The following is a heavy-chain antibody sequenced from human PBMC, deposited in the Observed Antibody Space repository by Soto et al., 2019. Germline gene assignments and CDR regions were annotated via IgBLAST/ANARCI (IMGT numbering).Heavy chain of an antibody. Sequence: QVQLVQSGAEVKKPGASVKVSCKASGYTFTSYAMHWVRQAPGQRLEWMGWINAGNGNTKYSQKFQGRVTITRDTSASTAYMELSSLRSEDTAVYYCARIGVKDGDYRYYFDYWGQGTLVTVSS. CDR1: GYTFTSYA. V-gene: IGHV1-3*01. CDR2: INAGNGNT. CDR3: ARIGVKDGDYRYYFDY. D-gene: IGHD4-17*01. J-gene: IGHJ4*02.